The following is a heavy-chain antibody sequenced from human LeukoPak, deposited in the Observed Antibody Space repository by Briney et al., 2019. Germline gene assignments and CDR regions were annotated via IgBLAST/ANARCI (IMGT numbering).Heavy chain of an antibody. CDR2: ISWNSGSI. CDR3: AKDMGDNDGMDV. D-gene: IGHD3-16*01. J-gene: IGHJ6*02. Sequence: GRSLRLSCAASGFTFDDYAMHWVRQAPGKGLEWVSGISWNSGSIGYADSVKGRFTISRDNAKNSLYLQMNSLRAEDTALYYCAKDMGDNDGMDVWGQGTTVTVSS. V-gene: IGHV3-9*01. CDR1: GFTFDDYA.